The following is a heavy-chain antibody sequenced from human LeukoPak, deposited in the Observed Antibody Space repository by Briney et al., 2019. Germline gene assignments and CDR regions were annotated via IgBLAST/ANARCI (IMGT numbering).Heavy chain of an antibody. D-gene: IGHD3-22*01. CDR3: ARVGYYDSTFDY. J-gene: IGHJ4*02. V-gene: IGHV3-11*01. Sequence: PGGSLRLSCAASGFTVSSNYMSWVRQAPGKGLEWVSYISSSGSTIYYADSVKGRFTISRDNAKNSLYLQMNSLRAEDTAVYYCARVGYYDSTFDYWGQGTLVTVSS. CDR2: ISSSGSTI. CDR1: GFTVSSNY.